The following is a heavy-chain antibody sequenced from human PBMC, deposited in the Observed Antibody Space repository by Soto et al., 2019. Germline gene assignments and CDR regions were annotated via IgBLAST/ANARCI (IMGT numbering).Heavy chain of an antibody. V-gene: IGHV1-69*13. CDR1: GGTFSSYA. J-gene: IGHJ5*02. D-gene: IGHD1-26*01. CDR2: IIPIFGTA. Sequence: ASVKVSCKASGGTFSSYAISWVRQAPGQGLEWMGGIIPIFGTANYAQKFQGRVTITADESTSTAYMELSSLRSEDTAVYYCARGSSGGSYFWFDPWGQGTLVTVSS. CDR3: ARGSSGGSYFWFDP.